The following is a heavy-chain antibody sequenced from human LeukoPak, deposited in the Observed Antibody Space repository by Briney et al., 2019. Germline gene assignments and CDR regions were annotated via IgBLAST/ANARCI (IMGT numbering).Heavy chain of an antibody. CDR2: LTGGGDFT. J-gene: IGHJ5*02. CDR3: AKRGNTISFFDP. Sequence: GGSLRLSCGASGFTFSNYAMYWVRQAPGKGLEWVSGLTGGGDFTYYADSVKGRFTISRDNSKNTLYLEMSSLRADDTAVYYCAKRGNTISFFDPWGQGTLVTVSS. V-gene: IGHV3-23*01. D-gene: IGHD3-3*01. CDR1: GFTFSNYA.